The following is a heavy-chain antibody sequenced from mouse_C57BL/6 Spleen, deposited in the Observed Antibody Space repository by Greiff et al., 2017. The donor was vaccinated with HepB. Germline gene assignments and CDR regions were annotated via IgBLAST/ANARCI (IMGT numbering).Heavy chain of an antibody. D-gene: IGHD2-4*01. J-gene: IGHJ3*01. CDR1: GYTFTDYY. Sequence: VQLQQSGPELVKPGASVKISCKASGYTFTDYYMNWVKQSHGKSLEWIGDINPNNGGPSDNQKFKGKATLTVDKSSSTAYMELRSLTSEDSAVYYCAREGYDYDTWFAYWGQGTLVTVSA. CDR2: INPNNGGP. CDR3: AREGYDYDTWFAY. V-gene: IGHV1-26*01.